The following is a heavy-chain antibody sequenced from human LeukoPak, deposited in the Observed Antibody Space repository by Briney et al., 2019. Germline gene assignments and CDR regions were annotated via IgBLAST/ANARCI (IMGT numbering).Heavy chain of an antibody. Sequence: GGSLRLSCAASGFTFSSFNMNWVRQAPGKGLEWVSSISSTSSLIWYADSLKGRFTISRDSAKNSLYLQMDSLRAEDTAVYYCARYNSGWNDYWGQGTLVTVSS. CDR1: GFTFSSFN. J-gene: IGHJ4*02. V-gene: IGHV3-21*01. CDR2: ISSTSSLI. CDR3: ARYNSGWNDY. D-gene: IGHD6-19*01.